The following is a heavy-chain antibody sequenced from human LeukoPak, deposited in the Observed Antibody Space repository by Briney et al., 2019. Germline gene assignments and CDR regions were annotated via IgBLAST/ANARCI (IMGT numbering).Heavy chain of an antibody. CDR1: GGSFSGYY. Sequence: IPSETLSLXCAVYGGSFSGYYWSWIRQPPGKGLEWIEEINHSGSTNYNPSLKSRVTISVDTSKNQFSLKLSSVTAADTAVYYCARALLRRYNYWGRGTLVTVSS. CDR3: ARALLRRYNY. CDR2: INHSGST. D-gene: IGHD2-21*01. V-gene: IGHV4-34*01. J-gene: IGHJ4*02.